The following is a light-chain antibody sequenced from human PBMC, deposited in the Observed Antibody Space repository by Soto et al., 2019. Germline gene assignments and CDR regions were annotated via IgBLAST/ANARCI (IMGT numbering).Light chain of an antibody. CDR1: QSVSSN. CDR3: QQRSNWPLT. J-gene: IGKJ4*01. CDR2: GAS. Sequence: EIMLRQSPGTLALSPWERATLSCMASQSVSSNLAWYQQKPGQAPSLLIYGASSRATGIPDRFSGSGSGTDFTLTISRLEPEDFAVYYCQQRSNWPLTFGGGTKVDI. V-gene: IGKV3D-20*02.